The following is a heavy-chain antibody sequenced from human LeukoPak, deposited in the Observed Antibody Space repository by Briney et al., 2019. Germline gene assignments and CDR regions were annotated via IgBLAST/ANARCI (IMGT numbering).Heavy chain of an antibody. V-gene: IGHV1-2*02. CDR3: ARDLATLLLWFGELLNDENWFDP. CDR1: GYTFTGYY. D-gene: IGHD3-10*01. Sequence: ASVKVSCKASGYTFTGYYMHWVRQAPGQGLEWMGWINPNSGGTNYAQKFQGRVTMTRDTSISTAYMELSRLRSDDTAVYYCARDLATLLLWFGELLNDENWFDPWGQGTLVTVSS. CDR2: INPNSGGT. J-gene: IGHJ5*02.